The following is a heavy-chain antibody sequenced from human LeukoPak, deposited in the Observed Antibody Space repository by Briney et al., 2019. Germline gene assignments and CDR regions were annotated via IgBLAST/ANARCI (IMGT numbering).Heavy chain of an antibody. J-gene: IGHJ4*02. V-gene: IGHV3-49*04. CDR3: GRDGGRPYYYGSGSPYYFDY. CDR2: IRSKAYGGTT. CDR1: GFTFGDYA. Sequence: GGSLRLSCTASGFTFGDYAMSWVRQAPGKGLEWVGFIRSKAYGGTTGYAASVKGRFTISRDDSKSIAYLQMNSLKTEDTAVYYCGRDGGRPYYYGSGSPYYFDYWGQGTLVTVSS. D-gene: IGHD3-10*01.